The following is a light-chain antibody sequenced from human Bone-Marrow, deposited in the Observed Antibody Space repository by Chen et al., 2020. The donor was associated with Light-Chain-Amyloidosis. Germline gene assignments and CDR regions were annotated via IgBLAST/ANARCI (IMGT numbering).Light chain of an antibody. CDR1: SSDVGGDKH. CDR3: SSYTITNTLV. CDR2: EVT. Sequence: QSAVTQPASVSGPPGQSITISCTGTSSDVGGDKHVSWYQQHPDKAPKLMIYEVTNRPSWVPDRFSGSKSDNTASLTISGLQTEDEADYFCSSYTITNTLVFGSGTRVTVL. J-gene: IGLJ1*01. V-gene: IGLV2-14*01.